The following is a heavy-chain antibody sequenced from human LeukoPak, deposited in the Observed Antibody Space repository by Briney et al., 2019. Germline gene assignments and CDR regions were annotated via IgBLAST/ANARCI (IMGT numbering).Heavy chain of an antibody. CDR1: GFTFSDYY. V-gene: IGHV3-11*04. Sequence: GGSLRLSCAASGFTFSDYYMSWIRQAPGKGLEWVSYISSSSSTIYYADSVKGRFTISRDNAKNSLYLQMNSLRAEDTAVYYCAGTYYYDSSGYPDPLDYWGQGTLVTVSS. CDR2: ISSSSSTI. J-gene: IGHJ4*02. CDR3: AGTYYYDSSGYPDPLDY. D-gene: IGHD3-22*01.